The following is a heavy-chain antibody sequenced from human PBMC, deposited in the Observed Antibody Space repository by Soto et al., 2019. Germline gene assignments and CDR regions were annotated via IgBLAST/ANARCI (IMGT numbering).Heavy chain of an antibody. D-gene: IGHD3-10*01. V-gene: IGHV3-66*01. J-gene: IGHJ5*02. Sequence: LRLSCAASGFTVSSNYMSWVRQAPGKGLEWVSVIYSGGNTYYADSVKGRFTISRDNSKNTLYLQMNSLRAEDTAVYYCARDTYFYGLGSYGPWGQGTLVTVSS. CDR1: GFTVSSNY. CDR3: ARDTYFYGLGSYGP. CDR2: IYSGGNT.